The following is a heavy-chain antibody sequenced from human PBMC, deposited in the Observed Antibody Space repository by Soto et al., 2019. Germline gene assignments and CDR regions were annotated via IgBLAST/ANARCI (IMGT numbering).Heavy chain of an antibody. CDR1: GFTFDDYA. V-gene: IGHV3-9*01. CDR2: ISWNSGSI. Sequence: GGSLRLSCAASGFTFDDYAMRWVRQAPGKGLEWVSGISWNSGSIGYADSVKGRFTISRDNAKNSLYLQMNSLRAEDTALYYCAKDSVYCSGGSCYSGAFDIWGQGTMVTVSS. CDR3: AKDSVYCSGGSCYSGAFDI. D-gene: IGHD2-15*01. J-gene: IGHJ3*02.